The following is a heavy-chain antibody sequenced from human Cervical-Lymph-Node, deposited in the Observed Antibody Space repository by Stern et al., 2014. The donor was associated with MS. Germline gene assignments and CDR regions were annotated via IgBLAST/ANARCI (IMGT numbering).Heavy chain of an antibody. CDR2: IIPIFETA. D-gene: IGHD6-13*01. CDR3: ASGTRSSWYFDF. Sequence: QVQLVQSGAEAKKPGSSVKVSCKASGGTFSSDAIGWVRQAPGQGLEWMGGIIPIFETANYAQKFQGRVTITADQSTKTAYLELSSLTSGDTAMYFCASGTRSSWYFDFWGQGTLVTVST. V-gene: IGHV1-69*01. J-gene: IGHJ4*02. CDR1: GGTFSSDA.